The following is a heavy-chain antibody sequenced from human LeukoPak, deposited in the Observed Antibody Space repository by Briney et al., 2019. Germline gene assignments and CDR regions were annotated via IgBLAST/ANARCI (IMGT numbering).Heavy chain of an antibody. J-gene: IGHJ4*02. CDR2: TGGSDDNT. V-gene: IGHV3-23*01. CDR1: GFSFNGYA. Sequence: PGGSLRLSCEGSGFSFNGYAMSWVRQAPGKGLEWVAVTGGSDDNTHYADSVKGRFTISRDNSANRLFLQMNSLRPDDSALYHCTKDLMTGFSGGWYFAYWGPGTLVSVSS. D-gene: IGHD6-19*01. CDR3: TKDLMTGFSGGWYFAY.